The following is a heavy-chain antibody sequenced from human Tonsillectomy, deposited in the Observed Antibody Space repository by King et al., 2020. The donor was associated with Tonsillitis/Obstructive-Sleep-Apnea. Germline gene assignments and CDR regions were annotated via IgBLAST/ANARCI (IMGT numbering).Heavy chain of an antibody. CDR2: VFRRGET. V-gene: IGHV4-34*12. J-gene: IGHJ3*02. Sequence: VQLQQWGAGLLRPSETRSLTCAVYGGSFSGYYWTWIRQSPGKKLEWIGEVFRRGETNYNPSLKSGRTISLDTARNQFSLKLSSVIAADTALYYCARATAPIGRAFDIWGQGTVVTVSS. CDR1: GGSFSGYY. D-gene: IGHD4-17*01. CDR3: ARATAPIGRAFDI.